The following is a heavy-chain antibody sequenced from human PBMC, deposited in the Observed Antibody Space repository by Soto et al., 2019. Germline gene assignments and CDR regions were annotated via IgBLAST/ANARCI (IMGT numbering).Heavy chain of an antibody. CDR3: ATVPRGQWLVHGAFDI. D-gene: IGHD6-19*01. Sequence: ASVKVSCKVSGYTLTELSMHWVRQAPGKGLEWMGGFDPEDGETIYAQKFQGRVTMTEDTSTDTAYMELSSLRSEDTAVYYCATVPRGQWLVHGAFDIWGQGTMVTVSS. CDR1: GYTLTELS. J-gene: IGHJ3*02. V-gene: IGHV1-24*01. CDR2: FDPEDGET.